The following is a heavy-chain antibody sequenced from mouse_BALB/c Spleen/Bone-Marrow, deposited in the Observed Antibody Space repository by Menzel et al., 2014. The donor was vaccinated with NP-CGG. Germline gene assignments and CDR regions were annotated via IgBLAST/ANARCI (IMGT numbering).Heavy chain of an antibody. Sequence: EVQLVESGGGLVQPGGSLRLSCATSGFTFTDYYMSWVRQPPGKALEWLGSIRNKANGYTTEYSASVKGRFTISRDNSQSILYLQMNTLRAEDSATYYCARALIVFDYWGQGTTLTVSS. J-gene: IGHJ2*01. CDR1: GFTFTDYY. CDR2: IRNKANGYTT. CDR3: ARALIVFDY. V-gene: IGHV7-3*02.